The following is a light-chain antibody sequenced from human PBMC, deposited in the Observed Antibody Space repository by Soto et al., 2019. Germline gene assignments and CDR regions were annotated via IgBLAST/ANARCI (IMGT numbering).Light chain of an antibody. CDR3: LSHTGSRTL. V-gene: IGLV2-14*01. CDR2: EVT. Sequence: QSVLTQPASVSGSPGQSITISCTGASSDVGDYNYVSWYQEHPGQVPKLIIFEVTTRPSGVSDRFSGCRSGNTASLTISGLQAEDEADYYCLSHTGSRTLFGGGTKLTVL. CDR1: SSDVGDYNY. J-gene: IGLJ3*02.